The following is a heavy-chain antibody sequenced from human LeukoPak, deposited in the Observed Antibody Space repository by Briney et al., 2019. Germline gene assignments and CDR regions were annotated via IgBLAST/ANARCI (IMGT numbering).Heavy chain of an antibody. D-gene: IGHD3-3*01. J-gene: IGHJ5*02. CDR1: GYTFTSNY. CDR2: INTNTGNP. CDR3: VRDAVVRLLTCWFDP. V-gene: IGHV7-4-1*02. Sequence: ASVKVSCKASGYTFTSNYIHWVRQAPGQGLEWMGWINTNTGNPTYAQGFTGRFVFSLDTSVSTAYLQISNLKAEDTAVYYCVRDAVVRLLTCWFDPWGQGTLVTVSS.